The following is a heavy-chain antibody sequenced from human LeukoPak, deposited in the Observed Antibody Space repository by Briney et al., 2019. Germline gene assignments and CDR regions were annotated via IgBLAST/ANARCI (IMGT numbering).Heavy chain of an antibody. CDR3: ARDDLRRTDYDFWSGSYYFDY. J-gene: IGHJ4*02. V-gene: IGHV1-2*02. CDR2: INPNSGDT. CDR1: GYTFTGYY. Sequence: GASVKVSCKASGYTFTGYYMHWVRQAPGQGLEWMGWINPNSGDTNYAQKLQGRVTMTTDTSTSTAYMELRSLRSDDTAVYYCARDDLRRTDYDFWSGSYYFDYWGQGTLVTVSS. D-gene: IGHD3-3*01.